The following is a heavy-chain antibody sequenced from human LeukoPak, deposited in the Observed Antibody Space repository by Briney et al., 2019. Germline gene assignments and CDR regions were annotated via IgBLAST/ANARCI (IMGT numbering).Heavy chain of an antibody. CDR1: GGTFSSYA. Sequence: ASVKVSCKASGGTFSSYAISWVRQAPGQGLEWMGWMNPNSGNTGYAQKFQGRVTMTRNTSISTAYMELSSLRSEDTAVYYCARGVGATPYYYYYMDVWGKGTTVTVSS. CDR2: MNPNSGNT. CDR3: ARGVGATPYYYYYMDV. D-gene: IGHD1-26*01. J-gene: IGHJ6*03. V-gene: IGHV1-8*02.